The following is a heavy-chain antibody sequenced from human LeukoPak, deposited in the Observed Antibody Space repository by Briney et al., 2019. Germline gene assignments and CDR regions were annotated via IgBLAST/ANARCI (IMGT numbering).Heavy chain of an antibody. Sequence: SETLSLTCTVSGGSISSGGYYWSWIRQPPGKGLEWIGYIYHSGSTYYNPSLKSRVTISVDRSKNQFSLKLSSVTAADTAVYYCARHSSVLPFDYWGQGTLVAVSS. D-gene: IGHD3-10*01. CDR1: GGSISSGGYY. J-gene: IGHJ4*02. V-gene: IGHV4-30-2*01. CDR3: ARHSSVLPFDY. CDR2: IYHSGST.